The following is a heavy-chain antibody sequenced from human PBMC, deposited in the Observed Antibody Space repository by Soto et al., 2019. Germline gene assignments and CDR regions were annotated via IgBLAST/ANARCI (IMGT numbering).Heavy chain of an antibody. J-gene: IGHJ5*02. CDR3: ARTGIYYYDSSGYTGDWFDP. CDR2: IYYSGST. D-gene: IGHD3-22*01. V-gene: IGHV4-59*12. Sequence: SETLSLTCTVSGGSISSYYWSWIRQPPGKGLEWIGYIYYSGSTNYNPSLKSRVTISVDTSKNQFSLKLSSVTAADTAVYYCARTGIYYYDSSGYTGDWFDPWGQGTLVTVS. CDR1: GGSISSYY.